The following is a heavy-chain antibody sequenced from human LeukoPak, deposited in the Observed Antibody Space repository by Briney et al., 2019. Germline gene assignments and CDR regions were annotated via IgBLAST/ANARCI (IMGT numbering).Heavy chain of an antibody. CDR2: INWNGDTT. J-gene: IGHJ4*02. Sequence: GGSLRLSCAAAGLSFSSYDMYWVRQAPGKGLEWISGINWNGDTTVYADSVKGRFTISRDNAKNSLYLQMNSLRADDTAFYYCARQTRGYVYYFDYWGQGTLVTVSS. D-gene: IGHD2-2*01. V-gene: IGHV3-20*04. CDR1: GLSFSSYD. CDR3: ARQTRGYVYYFDY.